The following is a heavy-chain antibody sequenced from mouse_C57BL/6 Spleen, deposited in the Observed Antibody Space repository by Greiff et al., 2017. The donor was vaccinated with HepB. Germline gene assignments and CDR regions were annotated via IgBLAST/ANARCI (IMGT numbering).Heavy chain of an antibody. Sequence: EVQLVESGGGLVQPGGSLKLSCAASGFTFSDYGMAWVRPAPRKGPEWVAFISNLAYSIYYADTVTGRFTISRENAKNTLYLEMSSLRSEDTAMYYCARHDGNYAWFAYWGQGTLVTVSA. V-gene: IGHV5-15*01. CDR1: GFTFSDYG. CDR2: ISNLAYSI. D-gene: IGHD2-1*01. J-gene: IGHJ3*01. CDR3: ARHDGNYAWFAY.